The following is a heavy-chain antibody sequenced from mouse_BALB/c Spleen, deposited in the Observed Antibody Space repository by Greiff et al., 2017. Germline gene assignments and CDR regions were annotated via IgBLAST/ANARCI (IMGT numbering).Heavy chain of an antibody. Sequence: VQLQQSGAELVRSGASVKLSCTASGFNINDYYMHWVKQRPEQGLEWIGYIDPYNGGTSYNQKFKGKATLTVDKSSSTAFMHLNSLTSEDSAVYYCARRAGTRALDYWGQGTSVTVSS. CDR3: ARRAGTRALDY. V-gene: IGHV1S135*01. CDR2: IDPYNGGT. CDR1: GFNINDYY. J-gene: IGHJ4*01.